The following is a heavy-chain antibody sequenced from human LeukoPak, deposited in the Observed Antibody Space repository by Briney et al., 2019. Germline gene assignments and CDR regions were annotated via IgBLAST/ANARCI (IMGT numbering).Heavy chain of an antibody. J-gene: IGHJ4*02. CDR1: GYTFTGYY. Sequence: ASVKVSFKASGYTFTGYYMHWVRQAPGQGLEWMGWISAYNGNTNYAQKLQGRVTMTTDTSTSTAYMELRSLRSDDTAVYYCARSGITIFGVVIPHFDYWGQGTLVTVSS. CDR3: ARSGITIFGVVIPHFDY. D-gene: IGHD3-3*01. CDR2: ISAYNGNT. V-gene: IGHV1-18*04.